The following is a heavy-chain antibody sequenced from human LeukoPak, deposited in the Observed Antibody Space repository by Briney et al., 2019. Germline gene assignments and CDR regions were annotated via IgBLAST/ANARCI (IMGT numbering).Heavy chain of an antibody. CDR3: AKEDTIFGGMDV. V-gene: IGHV3-23*01. Sequence: GGSLRLSCAASGFTFSNYAMSWVRQAPGKGLEWVSGISGSGVNTYYADSVKGRFTISRDNSKNTLYLQMNSLRAEDTAVYYCAKEDTIFGGMDVWGQGTTVTVSS. D-gene: IGHD3-3*01. J-gene: IGHJ6*02. CDR2: ISGSGVNT. CDR1: GFTFSNYA.